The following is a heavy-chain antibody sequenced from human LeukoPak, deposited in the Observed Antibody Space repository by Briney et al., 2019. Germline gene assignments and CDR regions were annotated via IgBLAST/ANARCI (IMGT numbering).Heavy chain of an antibody. D-gene: IGHD3-16*01. CDR2: ISSSSSYI. CDR3: ARDQGGYYFDY. V-gene: IGHV3-21*01. Sequence: GALRLSCAASGFTFSSYSMNWVRQAPGKGLEWVSSISSSSSYIYYADSVKGRFTISRDNAKNSLYLQMNSLRAEDTAVYYCARDQGGYYFDYWGQGTLVTVSS. CDR1: GFTFSSYS. J-gene: IGHJ4*02.